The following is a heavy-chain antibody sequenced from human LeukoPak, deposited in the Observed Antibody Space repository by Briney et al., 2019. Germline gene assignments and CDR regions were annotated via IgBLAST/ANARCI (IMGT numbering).Heavy chain of an antibody. CDR1: GYSISSGYY. CDR2: IYHSGST. Sequence: SETLSLTCTVSGYSISSGYYWGWIRRPPGKGLEWIGSIYHSGSTYYNPSLKSRVTISVDTSKNQFSLKLSSVTAADTAVYYCAESRELDLYYFDYWGQGTLVTVSS. CDR3: AESRELDLYYFDY. V-gene: IGHV4-38-2*02. D-gene: IGHD1-26*01. J-gene: IGHJ4*02.